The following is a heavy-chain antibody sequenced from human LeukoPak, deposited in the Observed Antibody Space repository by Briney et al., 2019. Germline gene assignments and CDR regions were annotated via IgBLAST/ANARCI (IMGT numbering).Heavy chain of an antibody. V-gene: IGHV3-20*04. CDR1: GFTFDDYA. J-gene: IGHJ4*02. Sequence: GGSLRLSCAASGFTFDDYAMIWVRQRPGRGLEWVSSINWSGTSADYADSVKARFIISRDNAKNSLSLQMDSLRAEDTAVYYCVRDGGVSGYDLLDYWGQGTLVTVSS. CDR3: VRDGGVSGYDLLDY. D-gene: IGHD5-12*01. CDR2: INWSGTSA.